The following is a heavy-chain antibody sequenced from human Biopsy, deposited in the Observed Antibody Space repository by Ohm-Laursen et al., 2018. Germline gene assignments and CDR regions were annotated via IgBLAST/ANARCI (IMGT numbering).Heavy chain of an antibody. Sequence: SETLPLTWAVYGGSFSGYYWSWIRQPPGKGLEWIGEINHRGSTNYNPSLKSRVTISVDTSKNQFSLKLRSVTAADTAVYYCARAVDYYDPYYYYGLDVWGQGTTVTVSS. J-gene: IGHJ6*02. CDR2: INHRGST. CDR1: GGSFSGYY. CDR3: ARAVDYYDPYYYYGLDV. D-gene: IGHD3-16*01. V-gene: IGHV4-34*01.